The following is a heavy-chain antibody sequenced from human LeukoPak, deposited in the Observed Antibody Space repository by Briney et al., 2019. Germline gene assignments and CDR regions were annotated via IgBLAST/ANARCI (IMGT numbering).Heavy chain of an antibody. CDR1: GLTFSSYS. CDR2: ISSSSSTI. CDR3: VRDGGAAGNMDY. J-gene: IGHJ4*02. V-gene: IGHV3-48*04. D-gene: IGHD6-13*01. Sequence: GGSLRLSCAASGLTFSSYSMNWVRQAPGKGREWVSYISSSSSTIYYADSVKGRFTISRDNAANSLYLQMNSLRAEDTAVYYCVRDGGAAGNMDYWGQGTLLTDSS.